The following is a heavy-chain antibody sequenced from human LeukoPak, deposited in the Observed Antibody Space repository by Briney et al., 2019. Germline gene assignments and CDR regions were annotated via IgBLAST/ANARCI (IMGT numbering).Heavy chain of an antibody. D-gene: IGHD1-26*01. CDR2: INPNSGGT. V-gene: IGHV1-2*02. CDR1: GYTFTGYY. J-gene: IGHJ4*02. Sequence: GASVKVSYKASGYTFTGYYMHWVRQAPGQGLEWMGWINPNSGGTNYAQKFQGRVTMTRDTSISTAYMELSRLRSDDTAVYYCAREVIGGSYLDYWGQGTLVTVSS. CDR3: AREVIGGSYLDY.